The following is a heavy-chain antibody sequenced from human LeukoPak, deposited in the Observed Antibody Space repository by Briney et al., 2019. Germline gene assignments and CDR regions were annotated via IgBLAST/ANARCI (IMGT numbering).Heavy chain of an antibody. Sequence: PSETLSLTCTVSGGSISNYYWSWIRQPPGKGLEWIGYIYYSGSTKYNPSLKSRVTISVDTSENQFSLRLSYVTAADTAVYYCARDWGVSARPGYMDVWGKGTTVTVSS. V-gene: IGHV4-59*01. CDR1: GGSISNYY. J-gene: IGHJ6*03. CDR2: IYYSGST. D-gene: IGHD6-6*01. CDR3: ARDWGVSARPGYMDV.